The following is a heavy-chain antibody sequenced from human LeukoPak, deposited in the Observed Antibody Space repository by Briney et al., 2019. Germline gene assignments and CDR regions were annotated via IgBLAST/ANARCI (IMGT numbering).Heavy chain of an antibody. CDR3: ASSTDILTGYLLDY. Sequence: SVKVYCKASGGTFSSYAISWVRQAPGQGLEWMGGIIPIFGTANYAQKFQGRVTITADESTSTAYMELSSLRSEDTAVYYCASSTDILTGYLLDYWGQGTLVTVSS. J-gene: IGHJ4*02. CDR2: IIPIFGTA. V-gene: IGHV1-69*13. CDR1: GGTFSSYA. D-gene: IGHD3-9*01.